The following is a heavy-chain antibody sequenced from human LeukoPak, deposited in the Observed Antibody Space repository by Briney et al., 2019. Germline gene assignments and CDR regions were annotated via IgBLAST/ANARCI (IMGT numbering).Heavy chain of an antibody. V-gene: IGHV3-43*01. CDR3: AKFTGGYST. CDR2: ISVDGDSA. J-gene: IGHJ4*02. D-gene: IGHD4-11*01. CDR1: GFTFKDYT. Sequence: SEGSLRLSCAASGFTFKDYTMHWVRQPPGKGLEWVSLISVDGDSAYYADSVRGRFTISRDNNNKSLYLQMNSLRTEDTAFYCCAKFTGGYSTWGQGTLVTVSS.